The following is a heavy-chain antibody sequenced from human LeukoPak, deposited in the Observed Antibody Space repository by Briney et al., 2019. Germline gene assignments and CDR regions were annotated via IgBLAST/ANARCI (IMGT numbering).Heavy chain of an antibody. CDR2: IYPGDPDT. V-gene: IGHV5-51*01. D-gene: IGHD3-10*01. CDR1: GYKFSTYW. J-gene: IGHJ4*02. CDR3: ALKFGELFH. Sequence: GESLKISCNGSGYKFSTYWIGWVRQLPGKGLEWMGTIYPGDPDTRYSPSFQGQVTISADKSTSTAFLQWSSLKASDTAIYYCALKFGELFHWGQGTLVTVSS.